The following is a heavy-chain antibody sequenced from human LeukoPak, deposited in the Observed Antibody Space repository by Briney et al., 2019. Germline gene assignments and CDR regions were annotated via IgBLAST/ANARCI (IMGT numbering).Heavy chain of an antibody. CDR3: VHSHRYYYDTSGYYEIRFDS. V-gene: IGHV2-5*02. D-gene: IGHD3-22*01. CDR1: GFSLSTRGVG. Sequence: KAWGPTLVKPTQTLTLTFTLSGFSLSTRGVGVGWIRQPPRKALESLHRNYWDEDKCFSPSLKSRLTITKDTSKNQVVLTMPTMDPVDKGTYYCVHSHRYYYDTSGYYEIRFDSWGQGTLVTVS. CDR2: NYWDEDK. J-gene: IGHJ5*01.